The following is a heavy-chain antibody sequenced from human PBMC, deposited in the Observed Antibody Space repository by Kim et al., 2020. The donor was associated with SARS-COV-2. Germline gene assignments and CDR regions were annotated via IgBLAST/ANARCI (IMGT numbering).Heavy chain of an antibody. J-gene: IGHJ3*02. D-gene: IGHD6-13*01. V-gene: IGHV3-9*01. Sequence: DSLKGRFTISIDNAKHSLYLQMNSLRAEDTALYYCAKDTRIAAACWAFDIWGQGTMVTVSS. CDR3: AKDTRIAAACWAFDI.